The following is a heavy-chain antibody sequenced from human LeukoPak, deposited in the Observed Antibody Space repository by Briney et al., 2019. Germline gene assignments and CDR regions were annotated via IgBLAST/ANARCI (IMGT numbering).Heavy chain of an antibody. D-gene: IGHD1-26*01. CDR2: ISGSGGST. V-gene: IGHV3-23*01. CDR1: GFTFSSYA. CDR3: AKEGRVYLVGAKHPFDY. J-gene: IGHJ4*02. Sequence: GGSLRLSCAASGFTFSSYAMSWVRQAPGKGLEWVSAISGSGGSTYYADSVKGRFTISRDNSRNTLYLQMNSLRAEDTAVYYCAKEGRVYLVGAKHPFDYWGQGTLVTVSS.